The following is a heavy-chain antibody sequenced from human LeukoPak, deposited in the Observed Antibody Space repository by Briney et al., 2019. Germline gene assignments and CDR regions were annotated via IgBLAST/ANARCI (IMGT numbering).Heavy chain of an antibody. V-gene: IGHV1-69*06. CDR1: GGTFSSYA. J-gene: IGHJ3*02. Sequence: SVKVSCKASGGTFSSYAISWVRQAPGQGLEWMGGIIPIFGTANYAQKFQGRVTITADKSTSTVYMELSSLRSEDTAVYYCARGITIFGPAPMVAFDIWGQGTMVTVSS. CDR3: ARGITIFGPAPMVAFDI. CDR2: IIPIFGTA. D-gene: IGHD3-3*01.